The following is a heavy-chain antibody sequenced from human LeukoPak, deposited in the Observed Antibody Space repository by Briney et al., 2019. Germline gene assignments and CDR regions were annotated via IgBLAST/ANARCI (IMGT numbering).Heavy chain of an antibody. Sequence: PGRSLRLSCAASGFTFNDYGMHWVRQAPDKGLEWVAVISLDGSDEFYADSVKGRFTIFRDNFKNTLYLQLNSLRAEDTAIYYCVKADSGYYRWGQGTLVTVSS. CDR3: VKADSGYYR. CDR1: GFTFNDYG. J-gene: IGHJ5*02. D-gene: IGHD3-22*01. CDR2: ISLDGSDE. V-gene: IGHV3-30*18.